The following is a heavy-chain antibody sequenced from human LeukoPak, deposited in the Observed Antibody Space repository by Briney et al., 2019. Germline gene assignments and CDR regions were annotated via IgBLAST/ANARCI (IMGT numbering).Heavy chain of an antibody. D-gene: IGHD6-13*01. V-gene: IGHV1-2*02. CDR3: ARVGSSSWLNWFDP. J-gene: IGHJ5*02. CDR1: GYTFTSYD. Sequence: ASVKVSCKASGYTFTSYDINWVRQAPGQGLEWMGWINPNSGGTNYAQKFQGRVTMTRDTSISTAYMELSRLRSGDTAVYYCARVGSSSWLNWFDPWGQGTLVTVSS. CDR2: INPNSGGT.